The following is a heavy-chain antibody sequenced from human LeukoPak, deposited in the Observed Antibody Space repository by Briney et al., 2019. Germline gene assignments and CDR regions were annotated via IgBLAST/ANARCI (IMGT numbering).Heavy chain of an antibody. V-gene: IGHV3-64*01. J-gene: IGHJ2*01. D-gene: IGHD6-19*01. CDR1: GFTFSSYA. Sequence: GGSLRLSCAASGFTFSSYAMHWVRQAPGKGLEYVSAISSNGGSTYYANSVKGRFTISRDNSKNTLYLQMGSLRAEDMAVYYCAREVANIAVAGSHPYWYFDLWGRGTLVTVSS. CDR3: AREVANIAVAGSHPYWYFDL. CDR2: ISSNGGST.